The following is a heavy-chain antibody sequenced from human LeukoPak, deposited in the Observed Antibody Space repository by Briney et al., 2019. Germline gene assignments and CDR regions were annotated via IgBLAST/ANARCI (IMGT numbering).Heavy chain of an antibody. J-gene: IGHJ4*02. CDR1: GGSISSYY. CDR2: IYYSGST. CDR3: ARVKYSRGTSAFDY. Sequence: SETPSLTCTVPGGSISSYYWSWIRQPPGKGLEWIGYIYYSGSTNYNPSLKSRVTISVDTSKNQFSLKLSSVTAADTAVYYCARVKYSRGTSAFDYWGQGTLVTGSS. V-gene: IGHV4-59*01. D-gene: IGHD6-6*01.